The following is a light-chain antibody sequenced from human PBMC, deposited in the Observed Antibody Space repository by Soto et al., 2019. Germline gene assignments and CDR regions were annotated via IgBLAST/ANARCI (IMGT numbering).Light chain of an antibody. CDR1: QSISSN. CDR3: HQYNNWPLTWT. Sequence: EIVMTQSPATLSVSPGERATLSCRASQSISSNLPWYQQKPGQAPRLLIYGAYTRATGIPATFRGSGSGTEFTLTISSLQSEDFAVYYCHQYNNWPLTWTFGQGTKVEIK. J-gene: IGKJ1*01. CDR2: GAY. V-gene: IGKV3D-15*01.